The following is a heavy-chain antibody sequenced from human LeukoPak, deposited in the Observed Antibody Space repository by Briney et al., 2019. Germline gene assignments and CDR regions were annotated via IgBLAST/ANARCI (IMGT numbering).Heavy chain of an antibody. Sequence: PGGSLRLSCAASGFTFNYYAMSWVRQAPGKGLECVSGISDNEGRAYYTDSVKGRFTISRDNTKNTVYLQMHNLRADDTAVYFCARHDSFIPYWGQGTLVTVSS. D-gene: IGHD5-18*01. CDR3: ARHDSFIPY. V-gene: IGHV3-23*01. CDR2: ISDNEGRA. J-gene: IGHJ4*02. CDR1: GFTFNYYA.